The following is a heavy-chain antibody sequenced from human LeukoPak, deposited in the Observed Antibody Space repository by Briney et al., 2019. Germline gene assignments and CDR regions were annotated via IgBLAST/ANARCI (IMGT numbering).Heavy chain of an antibody. CDR1: GGSFSGYY. CDR2: INHSGST. Sequence: SETLSLTCAVYGGSFSGYYWSWIRQPPGKGLEWIGGINHSGSTNYNPSLKSRVTISVDTSKNQFSLKLSSVTAADTAVYYCARPARDFWSGYYINWFDPWGQGTLVTVSS. J-gene: IGHJ5*02. D-gene: IGHD3-3*01. V-gene: IGHV4-34*01. CDR3: ARPARDFWSGYYINWFDP.